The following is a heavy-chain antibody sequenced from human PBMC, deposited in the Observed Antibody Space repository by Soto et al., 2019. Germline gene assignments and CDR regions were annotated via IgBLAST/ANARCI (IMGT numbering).Heavy chain of an antibody. J-gene: IGHJ3*02. CDR3: ARVERGTATTVVDAFDI. V-gene: IGHV4-34*01. CDR2: MSHSGGT. Sequence: QVQLQQWGAGLLKPSETLSLTCAVYGGSVSSGSYYWSWIRQPPGKGLEWIGEMSHSGGTHFNPSLKSLVTTSGDTSTNQFSRKMSSVTAADTALYYCARVERGTATTVVDAFDIWGPGTMVTVSS. CDR1: GGSVSSGSYY. D-gene: IGHD1-1*01.